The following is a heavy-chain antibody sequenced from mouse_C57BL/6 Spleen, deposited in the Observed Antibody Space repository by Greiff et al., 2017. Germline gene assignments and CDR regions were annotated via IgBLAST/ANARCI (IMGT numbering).Heavy chain of an antibody. V-gene: IGHV1-5*01. CDR2: IDPGNSDT. Sequence: VQLQQSGPVLARPGASVKMSCKTSGYTFTSYWMHWVKQRPGQGLEWIGAIDPGNSDTSYNQKFKGKAKLTAVTSGSTAYMELSSLTNEDSAVYYCTSPITTVVAEDDYWGQGTTLTVSS. CDR3: TSPITTVVAEDDY. J-gene: IGHJ2*01. D-gene: IGHD1-1*01. CDR1: GYTFTSYW.